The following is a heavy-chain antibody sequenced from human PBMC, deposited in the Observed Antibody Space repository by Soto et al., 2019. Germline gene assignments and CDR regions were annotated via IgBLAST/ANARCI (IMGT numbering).Heavy chain of an antibody. CDR1: VGTFSSYA. CDR2: IIPIFGTA. J-gene: IGHJ4*02. CDR3: ARLIAVAGIDY. Sequence: SVKVSCKASVGTFSSYAISWVRQAPGQGLEWMGGIIPIFGTANYAQKFQGRVTITADESTSTAYMELRSLRSDGTAVYYCARLIAVAGIDYWGQGTLVTVSS. V-gene: IGHV1-69*13. D-gene: IGHD6-19*01.